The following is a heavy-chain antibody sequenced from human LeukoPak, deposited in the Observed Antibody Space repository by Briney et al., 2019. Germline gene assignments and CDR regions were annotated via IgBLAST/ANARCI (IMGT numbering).Heavy chain of an antibody. Sequence: QPGGSLRLSCAAYGFTVSRNYMSCVRQAPGKGLEWVSVIYSGGSTYYADSVKGRFTISRDNSKNTPYLQMNSRRADDTAVYYCAIESSSGGTLDYWGQGTLVTVSS. CDR1: GFTVSRNY. CDR2: IYSGGST. CDR3: AIESSSGGTLDY. J-gene: IGHJ4*02. V-gene: IGHV3-53*01. D-gene: IGHD3-10*01.